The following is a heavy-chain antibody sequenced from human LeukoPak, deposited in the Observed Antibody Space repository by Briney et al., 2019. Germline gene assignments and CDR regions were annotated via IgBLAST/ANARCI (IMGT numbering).Heavy chain of an antibody. CDR1: GSTFTVYY. CDR2: IHPNSDGT. CDR3: ARTSGDMVRGVIDYYYYGMDV. D-gene: IGHD3-10*01. J-gene: IGHJ6*02. V-gene: IGHV1-2*02. Sequence: ASVTVSFTASGSTFTVYYMHWVRQAHGQGQGLMGCIHPNSDGTNYTQEVQGRVTITRDTSISTAYMGRSRLISDDTAVYYCARTSGDMVRGVIDYYYYGMDVWGQGTTVTVSS.